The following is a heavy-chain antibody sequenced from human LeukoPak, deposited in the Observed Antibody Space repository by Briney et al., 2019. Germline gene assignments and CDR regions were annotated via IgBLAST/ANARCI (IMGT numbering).Heavy chain of an antibody. CDR1: GFTFSSYA. J-gene: IGHJ4*02. D-gene: IGHD3-10*02. CDR3: AKGGCSGRPIDY. CDR2: ISGSGGST. Sequence: GSLRLSCAAPGFTFSSYAMSWVPQAPGKGLEWVSAISGSGGSTYYADSVKGRFTISRDNSKNTLYLQMNSLRAEDTAVYYCAKGGCSGRPIDYWGQGTLVTVSS. V-gene: IGHV3-23*01.